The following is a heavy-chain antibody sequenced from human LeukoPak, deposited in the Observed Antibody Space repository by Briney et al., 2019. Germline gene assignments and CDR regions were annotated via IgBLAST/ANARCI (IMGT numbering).Heavy chain of an antibody. V-gene: IGHV3-21*01. CDR3: ARDPQYYDFWSGYPHGDWFDP. CDR1: GFTFSSYS. J-gene: IGHJ5*02. D-gene: IGHD3-3*01. CDR2: ISSSSSYI. Sequence: GGSLRLSCAASGFTFSSYSMNWVRQAPGKGLEWVSSISSSSSYIYYADSVKGRFTISRDNAKNSLYLQMNSLRAEDTAVYYCARDPQYYDFWSGYPHGDWFDPWGQGTLVTVSS.